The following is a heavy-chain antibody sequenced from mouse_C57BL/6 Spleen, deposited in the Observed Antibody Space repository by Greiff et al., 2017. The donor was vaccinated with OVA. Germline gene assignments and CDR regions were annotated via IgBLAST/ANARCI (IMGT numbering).Heavy chain of an antibody. CDR3: ARWGGYDYDAY. CDR2: IDPSDSYT. D-gene: IGHD2-4*01. J-gene: IGHJ3*01. V-gene: IGHV1-69*01. Sequence: VQLQESGAELVMPGASVKLSCKASGYTFTSYWMHWVKQRPGQGLEWIGEIDPSDSYTNYNQKFKGKSTLTVDKSSSTAYMQLSSLTSEDSAVYYCARWGGYDYDAYWGQGTLVTVSA. CDR1: GYTFTSYW.